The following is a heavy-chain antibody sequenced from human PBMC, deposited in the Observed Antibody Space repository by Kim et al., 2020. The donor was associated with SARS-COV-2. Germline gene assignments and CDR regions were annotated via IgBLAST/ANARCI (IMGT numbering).Heavy chain of an antibody. CDR2: IWYDGSNK. Sequence: LSLTCAASGFTFSSYAMHWVRQAPGKGLEWVAVIWYDGSNKYYADSVKGRFTISRDNSKNTLYLQMNSLRAEDTAVYYCAKEWPPYSGSYSGYDAFDIWGQGTMVTVSS. D-gene: IGHD1-26*01. CDR3: AKEWPPYSGSYSGYDAFDI. CDR1: GFTFSSYA. V-gene: IGHV3-33*06. J-gene: IGHJ3*02.